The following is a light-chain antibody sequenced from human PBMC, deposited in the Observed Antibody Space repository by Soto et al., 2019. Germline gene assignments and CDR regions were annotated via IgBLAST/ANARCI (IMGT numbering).Light chain of an antibody. CDR1: QSISNK. J-gene: IGKJ3*01. CDR2: GAS. Sequence: IVMTQSPVTLSVSPGEGATLSCRASQSISNKLAWYQQKPGQGPRLLIYGASTRIPAIQARFSGSGSGTEFTLTISSLQSEDFAVYYCQQYNNWPITFGPGTTVDIK. CDR3: QQYNNWPIT. V-gene: IGKV3-15*01.